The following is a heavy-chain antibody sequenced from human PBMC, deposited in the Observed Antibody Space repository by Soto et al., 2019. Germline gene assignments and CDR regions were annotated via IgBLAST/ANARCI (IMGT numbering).Heavy chain of an antibody. V-gene: IGHV3-23*04. CDR1: GFTFSSYA. J-gene: IGHJ6*02. D-gene: IGHD3-3*01. Sequence: EVQLVESGGGLVKPGGSLRLSCTASGFTFSSYAMSWVRQAPGKGLEWVSAIRGSAGSPYYADSVKGRFTISRDNSKNTLYLQMNSLRDEDTAVYYCAIRSVLDVWGLGTTVTASS. CDR2: IRGSAGSP. CDR3: AIRSVLDV.